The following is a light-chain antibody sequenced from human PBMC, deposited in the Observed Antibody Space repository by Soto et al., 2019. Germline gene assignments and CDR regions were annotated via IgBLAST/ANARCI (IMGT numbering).Light chain of an antibody. CDR1: QTIRSH. J-gene: IGKJ4*01. V-gene: IGKV1-39*01. CDR2: ATS. CDR3: QQTYRTPLT. Sequence: DIQMPQFPLSLSASVGDRVTITCRASQTIRSHLNWYQQKPGEAPKIVIYATSTLQSGVPSRFSGSVSGTDFILTISSLQPEDFATYYCQQTYRTPLTFGGGTKVDIK.